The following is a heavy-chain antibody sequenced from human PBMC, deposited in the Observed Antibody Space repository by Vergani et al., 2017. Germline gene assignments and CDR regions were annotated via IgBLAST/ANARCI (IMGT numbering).Heavy chain of an antibody. D-gene: IGHD5-12*01. V-gene: IGHV3-23*01. CDR2: ISGSGGST. CDR1: GFTFNHYA. CDR3: AKATPRNSGYDYLYYYHAMDV. Sequence: EVQLLESGGDLVQPGGSLRLSCAASGFTFNHYAMNWVRQAPGKGLEWVSGISGSGGSTYYAGSVKGRFTISRDSSKNTLYLQMNSLSAGDTAVYYCAKATPRNSGYDYLYYYHAMDVWGRETTVTVSS. J-gene: IGHJ6*02.